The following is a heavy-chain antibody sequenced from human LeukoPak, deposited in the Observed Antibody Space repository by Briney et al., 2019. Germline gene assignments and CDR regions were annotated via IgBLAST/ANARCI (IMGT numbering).Heavy chain of an antibody. CDR3: ARDQWIAAAGPFDY. D-gene: IGHD6-13*01. Sequence: SETLSLTCTVSGGSISSSNYYWGWIRQPPGKGLEWVGSIYSSGSTYYNPSLKSRVTISVDTSKNQFSLKLSSVTAADTAVYYCARDQWIAAAGPFDYWGQGTLVTVSS. CDR1: GGSISSSNYY. CDR2: IYSSGST. V-gene: IGHV4-39*07. J-gene: IGHJ4*02.